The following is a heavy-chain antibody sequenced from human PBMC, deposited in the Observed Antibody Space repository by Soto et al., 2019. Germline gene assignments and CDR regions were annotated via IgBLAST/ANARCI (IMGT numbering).Heavy chain of an antibody. V-gene: IGHV4-30-4*01. D-gene: IGHD3-9*01. CDR2: IYYSGST. J-gene: IGHJ4*02. CDR1: GGSISSGDYY. CDR3: ARVRYFDWSRFDY. Sequence: PSETLSLTCTVSGGSISSGDYYWSWIRQPPGKGLEWIGYIYYSGSTYYNPSLKSRVTISVDTSKNQFSLKLSSVTAADTAVYYCARVRYFDWSRFDYWGQGTLVTVSS.